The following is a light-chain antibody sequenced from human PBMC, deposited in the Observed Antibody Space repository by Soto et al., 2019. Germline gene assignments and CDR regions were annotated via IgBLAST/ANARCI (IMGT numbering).Light chain of an antibody. CDR2: EVV. V-gene: IGLV2-8*01. CDR1: KNVVGFYDF. J-gene: IGLJ1*01. Sequence: QSVLTQPPSASGSPGQSVTISCTGTKNVVGFYDFVSWYQHHPGKAPRLIIYEVVQRPSGVPDRFSGSKSGNTASLTVSGLQAADEADYFCKSYAGSNTYVFGSGTKVTV. CDR3: KSYAGSNTYV.